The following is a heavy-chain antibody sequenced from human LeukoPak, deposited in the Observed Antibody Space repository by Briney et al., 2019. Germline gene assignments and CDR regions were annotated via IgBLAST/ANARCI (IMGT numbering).Heavy chain of an antibody. J-gene: IGHJ4*02. D-gene: IGHD6-19*01. Sequence: GASVKVSCKASRYTFTDYALHWVRQAPGQSLEWMGWITTGRGETRYSQEFQRRITFTRDKSASTVYMDLSDLRSEDTAVYYCARGGKQWRGGNYFDSWGQGTLVAVSS. CDR2: ITTGRGET. CDR1: RYTFTDYA. CDR3: ARGGKQWRGGNYFDS. V-gene: IGHV1-3*03.